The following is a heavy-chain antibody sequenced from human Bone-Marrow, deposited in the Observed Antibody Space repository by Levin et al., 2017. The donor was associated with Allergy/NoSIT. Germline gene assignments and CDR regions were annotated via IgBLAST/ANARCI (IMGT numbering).Heavy chain of an antibody. CDR2: IYFSGTT. Sequence: SQTLSLTCTVSGASVTNSYWNWIRQPPGKGLEWIGFIYFSGTTNYNPSLKSRLTISVDTSKNQFSLKLNTVTAADTAVYYCARGEPGSNRWSPSVDWFDPWGQGTLVTVSS. D-gene: IGHD2-15*01. CDR1: GASVTNSY. V-gene: IGHV4-59*02. J-gene: IGHJ5*02. CDR3: ARGEPGSNRWSPSVDWFDP.